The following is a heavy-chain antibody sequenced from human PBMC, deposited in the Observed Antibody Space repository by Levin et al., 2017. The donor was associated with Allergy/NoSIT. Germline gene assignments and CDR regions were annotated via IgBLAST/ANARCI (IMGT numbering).Heavy chain of an antibody. CDR3: ARERLPYSSGWYQNRARYAFDI. Sequence: SSETLSLTCAVSGGSISSSNWWSWVRQPPGKGLEWIGEIYHSGSTNYNPSLKSRVTISVDKSKNQFSLKLSSVTAADTAVYYCARERLPYSSGWYQNRARYAFDIWGQGTMVTVSS. D-gene: IGHD6-19*01. J-gene: IGHJ3*02. CDR2: IYHSGST. V-gene: IGHV4-4*02. CDR1: GGSISSSNW.